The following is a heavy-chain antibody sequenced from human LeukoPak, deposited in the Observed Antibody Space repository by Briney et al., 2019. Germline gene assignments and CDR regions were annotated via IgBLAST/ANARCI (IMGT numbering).Heavy chain of an antibody. D-gene: IGHD6-13*01. CDR2: ISYDGSNK. J-gene: IGHJ1*01. CDR1: GFTFSSYA. V-gene: IGHV3-30-3*01. CDR3: ARDAHSLAAAGTQYFQH. Sequence: GGSLRLSCAASGFTFSSYAMHWVRQAPGKGLEWVAVISYDGSNKYYADSVKGRFTISRDNSKNTLYLQMNSLRAEETAVYYCARDAHSLAAAGTQYFQHWGQGTLVTVSS.